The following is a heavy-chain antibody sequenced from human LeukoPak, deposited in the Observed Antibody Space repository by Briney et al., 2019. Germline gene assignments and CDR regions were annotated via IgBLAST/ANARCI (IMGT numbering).Heavy chain of an antibody. CDR2: TSYSGGS. D-gene: IGHD2/OR15-2a*01. J-gene: IGHJ4*02. CDR1: GVSVSRGGHY. CDR3: ATAEWEYFYFDS. Sequence: SETLSLTCTVSGVSVSRGGHYWSWIRQHPGKGLEWIGFTSYSGGSYYNPSLMGRIVISVDTSQNQFSLKMRDVTAADTAVYFCATAEWEYFYFDSWGQGALVAVSS. V-gene: IGHV4-31*03.